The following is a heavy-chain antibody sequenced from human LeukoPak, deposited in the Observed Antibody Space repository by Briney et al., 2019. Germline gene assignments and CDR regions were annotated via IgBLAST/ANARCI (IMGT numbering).Heavy chain of an antibody. V-gene: IGHV3-53*01. Sequence: PGGSLRLSCAASGFTFSSYSMNWVRQAPGKGLEWVSLINSDDNTYYADSVKGRFTISRDSSKNTLYLQMNSLRAEDTAMYYCARSGDLQIWTHFDYWGQGTLVTVSS. D-gene: IGHD5-18*01. CDR2: INSDDNT. CDR1: GFTFSSYS. J-gene: IGHJ4*02. CDR3: ARSGDLQIWTHFDY.